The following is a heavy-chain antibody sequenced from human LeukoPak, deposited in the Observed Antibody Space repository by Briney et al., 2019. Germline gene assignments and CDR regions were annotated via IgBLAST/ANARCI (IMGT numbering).Heavy chain of an antibody. CDR2: ISAYNGNT. V-gene: IGHV1-18*01. Sequence: ASVKVSCKASGYTFTSYAFRWVRQAPGQGLEWMGWISAYNGNTNCAQKLQGRVTMTTDTSTSTAYMELRSLRSDDTAVYYCAREGAYCSSTSCHIQNWFDPWGQGTLVTVSS. CDR1: GYTFTSYA. D-gene: IGHD2-2*01. CDR3: AREGAYCSSTSCHIQNWFDP. J-gene: IGHJ5*02.